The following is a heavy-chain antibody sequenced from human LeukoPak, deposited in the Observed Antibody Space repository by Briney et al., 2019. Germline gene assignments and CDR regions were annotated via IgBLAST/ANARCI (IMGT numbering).Heavy chain of an antibody. CDR3: AKIAVAGTARGYFDY. J-gene: IGHJ4*02. D-gene: IGHD6-19*01. V-gene: IGHV3-23*01. Sequence: PGGSLRLSCAASGFTFSSYAMSWVRQAPGKGLEWVSAISGSGGSTYYADSVKGRFTISRDNSKNTLYLQMSSLRAEDTAVYYCAKIAVAGTARGYFDYWGQGTLVTVSS. CDR1: GFTFSSYA. CDR2: ISGSGGST.